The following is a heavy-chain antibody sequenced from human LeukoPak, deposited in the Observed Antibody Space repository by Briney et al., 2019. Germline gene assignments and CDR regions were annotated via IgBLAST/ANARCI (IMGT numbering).Heavy chain of an antibody. Sequence: PGGPVSLYFVDSRLTLTSRGMLWARQALGKGLEWVAVISYDGSNKYYAGSVKGGFTISRDNSKNTLYLQMNSLRAEDTAVYYCTTVVTNAFDIWGQGTMVTVSS. CDR3: TTVVTNAFDI. D-gene: IGHD4-17*01. CDR2: ISYDGSNK. J-gene: IGHJ3*02. CDR1: RLTLTSRG. V-gene: IGHV3-30*03.